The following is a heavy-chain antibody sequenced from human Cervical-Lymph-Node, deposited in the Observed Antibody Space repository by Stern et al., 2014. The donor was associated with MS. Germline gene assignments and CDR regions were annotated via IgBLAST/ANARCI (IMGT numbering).Heavy chain of an antibody. V-gene: IGHV3-53*01. CDR1: GFTVSTNY. CDR2: IYSGGST. CDR3: ARGEGGDGCCTFDY. D-gene: IGHD2-21*01. J-gene: IGHJ4*02. Sequence: EVQLVESGGALIQPGGSLRLSCAASGFTVSTNYMTWVRLAPGKGLEWVSIIYSGGSTYYADSVEGRFTISRDNSKNTLYLQMNGLRAEDTAVYYCARGEGGDGCCTFDYWGQGTLVAVSS.